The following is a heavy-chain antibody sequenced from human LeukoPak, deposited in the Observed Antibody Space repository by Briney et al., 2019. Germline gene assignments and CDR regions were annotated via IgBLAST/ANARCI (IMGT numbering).Heavy chain of an antibody. J-gene: IGHJ4*02. CDR1: GLPIADFA. V-gene: IGHV3-43*02. Sequence: GGSLRLSCVASGLPIADFAMHWVRQAPGEGLEGVSLISGGSVSTFYADSVKGRFSISRDNSKNSLYLEMNSLRTEDAAMYYCAKESGKFDYWGQGTLVAVSS. CDR2: ISGGSVST. CDR3: AKESGKFDY.